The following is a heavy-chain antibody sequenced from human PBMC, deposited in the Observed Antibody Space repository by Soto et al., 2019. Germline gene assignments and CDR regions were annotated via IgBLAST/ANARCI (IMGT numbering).Heavy chain of an antibody. CDR3: ARGNQRWLQLWYFDL. CDR1: GGTFSNYP. CDR2: IIPIFGTV. D-gene: IGHD5-12*01. J-gene: IGHJ2*01. V-gene: IGHV1-69*12. Sequence: QVQLVQSGAEVKKPGSSVKVSCKASGGTFSNYPISWVRQAPGQGLEWMGGIIPIFGTVNDAQKFQGRVTITADESTSTAYMELSSLRSEDTAVYYCARGNQRWLQLWYFDLWGRGTLVTVSS.